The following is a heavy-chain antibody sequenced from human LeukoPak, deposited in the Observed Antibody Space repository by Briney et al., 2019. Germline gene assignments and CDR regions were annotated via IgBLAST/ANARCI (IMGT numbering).Heavy chain of an antibody. J-gene: IGHJ3*02. CDR1: GGSFSGYY. V-gene: IGHV4-34*01. CDR3: FDI. D-gene: IGHD5-18*01. CDR2: IYYSGST. Sequence: SETLSLTCTVYGGSFSGYYWSWIRQPPGKGPEWIGSIYYSGSTYYNPSLKSRVTISEDPSKNQFSLKLNCAREDGTSMDNAFDIWGQGTMVTVSS.